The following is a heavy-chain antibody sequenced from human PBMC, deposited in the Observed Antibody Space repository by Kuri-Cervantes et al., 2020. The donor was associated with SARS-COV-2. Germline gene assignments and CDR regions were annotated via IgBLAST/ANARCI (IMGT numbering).Heavy chain of an antibody. CDR1: GYTFTGYY. CDR3: ARGGGVRGLMVLFQWRGAGPLDF. CDR2: INPNSGGT. D-gene: IGHD3-10*01. J-gene: IGHJ4*02. V-gene: IGHV1-2*04. Sequence: ASVKVSCKASGYTFTGYYMHWVRQAPGQGLEWMGWINPNSGGTNYAQKFQGWVAMTRDTSLSTAYMKLSRLRSDDTAVYYCARGGGVRGLMVLFQWRGAGPLDFWGQGTLVTVSS.